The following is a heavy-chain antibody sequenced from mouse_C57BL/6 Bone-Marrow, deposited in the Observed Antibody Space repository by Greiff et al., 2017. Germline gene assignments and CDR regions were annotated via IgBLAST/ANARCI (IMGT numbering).Heavy chain of an antibody. CDR3: AREIPDYFGSSLFDY. J-gene: IGHJ2*01. V-gene: IGHV1-69*01. CDR1: GYTFTSYW. CDR2: IDPSDSYT. D-gene: IGHD1-1*01. Sequence: VQLHQPGAELVMPGASVKLSCKASGYTFTSYWMHWVKQRPGQGLEWIGEIDPSDSYTNYNQKFKGKSTLTVDKSSSTAYMQLSSLTSEDSAVYYCAREIPDYFGSSLFDYWGQGNTLTVSS.